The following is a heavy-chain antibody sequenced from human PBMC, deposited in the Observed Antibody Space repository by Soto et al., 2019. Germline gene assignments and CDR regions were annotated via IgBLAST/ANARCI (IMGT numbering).Heavy chain of an antibody. Sequence: SGPTLVNPTQTLTLTCTFSGFSLSTSGMRVGWIRQPPGKALEWLARIDWDDDKFYSTSLKTRLTISKDTSKNQVVLTMTNMDPVDTATYYCARISDSSGWSEAFDYWGQGTLVTVSS. CDR2: IDWDDDK. CDR3: ARISDSSGWSEAFDY. J-gene: IGHJ4*02. CDR1: GFSLSTSGMR. V-gene: IGHV2-70*04. D-gene: IGHD6-19*01.